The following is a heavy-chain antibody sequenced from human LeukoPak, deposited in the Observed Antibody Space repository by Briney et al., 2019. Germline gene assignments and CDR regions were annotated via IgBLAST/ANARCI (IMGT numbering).Heavy chain of an antibody. Sequence: GGSLTLSCAASGFTFDNYPLHWVRQAPGKGLEWVSVISGDGDKTYYADSVRGRFTISRDNTKNSLFLQMDSLTTEDTAFYYCVKDIDTVGTNAFDIWGQGTMVPVFS. V-gene: IGHV3-43*02. CDR2: ISGDGDKT. D-gene: IGHD2-8*02. J-gene: IGHJ3*02. CDR1: GFTFDNYP. CDR3: VKDIDTVGTNAFDI.